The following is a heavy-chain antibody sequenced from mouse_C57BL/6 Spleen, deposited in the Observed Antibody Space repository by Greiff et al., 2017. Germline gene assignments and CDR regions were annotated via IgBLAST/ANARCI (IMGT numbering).Heavy chain of an antibody. CDR3: ARGGFTTVVVDWYFDV. J-gene: IGHJ1*03. CDR1: GYTFTDYY. CDR2: INPNNGGT. V-gene: IGHV1-26*01. Sequence: EVQLQQSGPELVKPGASVKISCKASGYTFTDYYMNWVKQSHGKSLEWIGDINPNNGGTSYNQKFKGKATLTEDKSSSTAYMELRSLTSEDSAVYYCARGGFTTVVVDWYFDVWGTGTTVTVSS. D-gene: IGHD1-1*01.